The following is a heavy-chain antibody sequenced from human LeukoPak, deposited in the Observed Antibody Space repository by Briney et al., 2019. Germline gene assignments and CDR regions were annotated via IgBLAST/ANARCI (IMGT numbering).Heavy chain of an antibody. CDR1: GFTFSSYA. V-gene: IGHV3-30*01. D-gene: IGHD4-23*01. Sequence: GRSLRLSCAASGFTFSSYAMHWVRQAPGKGLEWVAVISYDGSNKYCADSVKGRFTISRDNSKNTLYLQMNSLRAEDTAVYYCARGLFDYGGNLDYWGQGTLVTVSS. J-gene: IGHJ4*02. CDR2: ISYDGSNK. CDR3: ARGLFDYGGNLDY.